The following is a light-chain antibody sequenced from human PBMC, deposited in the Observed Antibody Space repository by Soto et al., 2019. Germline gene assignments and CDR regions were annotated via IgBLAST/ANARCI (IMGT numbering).Light chain of an antibody. CDR3: QQTYSSPWT. Sequence: DIQLTQSPSSLSALVGDRVTITCRGSQGVSKYLNWYHQKPGRAPMLVIYATSNLQHGVPSRFSGNGSGPNFTLTIASLQPDDLGTYYCQQTYSSPWTFGRGTRVAIK. V-gene: IGKV1-39*01. CDR1: QGVSKY. CDR2: ATS. J-gene: IGKJ1*01.